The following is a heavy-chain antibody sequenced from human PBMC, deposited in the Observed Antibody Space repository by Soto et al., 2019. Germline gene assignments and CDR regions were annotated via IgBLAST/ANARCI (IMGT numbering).Heavy chain of an antibody. CDR2: IKQDESEK. Sequence: RRLSCAASGFTFSGYWMAWVRQAPGKGLEWVASIKQDESEKFYVDSVKGRFTISRDNAKKTVYLQMNGLRAEDTAVYYCARDPGTPAAAIRGMGWFDPWGQGTLVTVPS. D-gene: IGHD2-2*01. CDR3: ARDPGTPAAAIRGMGWFDP. V-gene: IGHV3-7*03. CDR1: GFTFSGYW. J-gene: IGHJ5*02.